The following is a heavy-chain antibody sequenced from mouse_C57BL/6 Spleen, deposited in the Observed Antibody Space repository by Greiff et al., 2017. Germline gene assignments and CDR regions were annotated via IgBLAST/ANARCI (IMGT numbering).Heavy chain of an antibody. CDR3: GRGDRAHAKYGFAY. CDR2: IYPVSGST. CDR1: GYTFTSYW. Sequence: QVQLQQPGAELVNPGASVTMSCKASGYTFTSYWITWVKQRPGQGLEWIGEIYPVSGSTNYNDKFKGKATLSVDTSSSTAYMLFNSLTSEDSAVYYCGRGDRAHAKYGFAYWGQGTLVTVSA. D-gene: IGHD3-2*02. V-gene: IGHV1-55*01. J-gene: IGHJ3*01.